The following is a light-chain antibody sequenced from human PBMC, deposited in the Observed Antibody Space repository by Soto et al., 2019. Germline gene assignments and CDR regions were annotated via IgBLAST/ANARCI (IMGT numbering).Light chain of an antibody. CDR1: QSVSSSY. CDR2: GAF. CDR3: QQYGSAFT. J-gene: IGKJ3*01. Sequence: EIVLTQSPGTLSLSPGERATLSCRASQSVSSSYLAWYQQKPGQAPRLLIYGAFSRATGIPGRFSGSGSGTDFTITISRLEPEDFAVYYCQQYGSAFTFGPGTKVDIK. V-gene: IGKV3-20*01.